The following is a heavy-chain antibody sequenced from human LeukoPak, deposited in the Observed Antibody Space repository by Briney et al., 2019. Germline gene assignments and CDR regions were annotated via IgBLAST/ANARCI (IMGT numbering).Heavy chain of an antibody. Sequence: GGSLRLSCAASGFTFSSFLMSWVRQAPGKGLEWVANINQDGSETYYVDSVKGRFTISRDNAKNSLYLQMNSLRAEDTAVYYCARYNSGWYYWGQGTLVTVSS. CDR1: GFTFSSFL. V-gene: IGHV3-7*04. D-gene: IGHD6-19*01. CDR2: INQDGSET. J-gene: IGHJ4*02. CDR3: ARYNSGWYY.